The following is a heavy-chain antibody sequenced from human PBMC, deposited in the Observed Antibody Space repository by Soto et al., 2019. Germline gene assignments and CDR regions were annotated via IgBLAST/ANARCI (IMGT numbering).Heavy chain of an antibody. J-gene: IGHJ4*01. Sequence: PXETLSLSCSVAGGSISSSSQYWGWIRQSPGKGLDWIGSIYYRGSAYYNPSLKSRVTISVDTSKNQFSLKLRSVTAADTSVYYCARHPGIAAHFDFWGHGNLVTVSS. V-gene: IGHV4-39*01. CDR3: ARHPGIAAHFDF. D-gene: IGHD6-13*01. CDR1: GGSISSSSQY. CDR2: IYYRGSA.